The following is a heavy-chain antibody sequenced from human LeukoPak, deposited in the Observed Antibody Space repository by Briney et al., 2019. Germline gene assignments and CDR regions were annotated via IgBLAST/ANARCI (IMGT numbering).Heavy chain of an antibody. CDR1: GITFSSYW. J-gene: IGHJ4*02. D-gene: IGHD3-9*01. CDR3: ARDLAPFRTYYYILTAY. Sequence: GGSLRLSCAATGITFSSYWMSWVRQAPGKGLEWVANIKQDGSEKYYVDSVKGRFTISRDNAKNSLYLQMNSLRAEDTAVYYCARDLAPFRTYYYILTAYWGQGTLVTVSS. V-gene: IGHV3-7*01. CDR2: IKQDGSEK.